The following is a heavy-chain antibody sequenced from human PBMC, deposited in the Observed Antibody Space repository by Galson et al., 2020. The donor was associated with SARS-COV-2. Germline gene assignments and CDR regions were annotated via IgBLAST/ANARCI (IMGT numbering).Heavy chain of an antibody. CDR3: AREFQGGDYDTSGRPLGWDFDL. V-gene: IGHV4-38-2*02. CDR2: LYHRGST. D-gene: IGHD3-22*01. CDR1: GYSISSGYF. Sequence: SETLSLTCTVSGYSISSGYFWGWIRRPPGKGLEWIGSLYHRGSTYYNPSLKSRVTISVDTSKNQFSLRLSSVTAADTAVYYWAREFQGGDYDTSGRPLGWDFDLWGRGTLVTVSS. J-gene: IGHJ2*01.